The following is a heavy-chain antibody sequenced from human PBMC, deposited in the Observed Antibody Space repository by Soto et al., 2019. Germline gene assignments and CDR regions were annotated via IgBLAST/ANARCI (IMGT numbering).Heavy chain of an antibody. Sequence: SETLSLTCAVYGGSFSGYYWSWIRQPPGKGLEWIGEINHSGSTNYNPSLKSRVTISVDTSKNQFSLKPSSVTAADTAVYYCARVYYDILTGYYTLIDYWGQGTLVTVSS. D-gene: IGHD3-9*01. CDR1: GGSFSGYY. V-gene: IGHV4-34*01. J-gene: IGHJ4*02. CDR3: ARVYYDILTGYYTLIDY. CDR2: INHSGST.